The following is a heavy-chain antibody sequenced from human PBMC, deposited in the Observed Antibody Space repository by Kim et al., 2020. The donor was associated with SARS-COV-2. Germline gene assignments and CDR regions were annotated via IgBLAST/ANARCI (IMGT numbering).Heavy chain of an antibody. CDR3: ATTSGFFDV. J-gene: IGHJ4*02. D-gene: IGHD3-10*01. CDR2: EK. Sequence: EKCYLDSVRGRFTISRENAENSLFLQMDSLRAEDTAVYYCATTSGFFDVWGQGTLVTVSS. V-gene: IGHV3-7*01.